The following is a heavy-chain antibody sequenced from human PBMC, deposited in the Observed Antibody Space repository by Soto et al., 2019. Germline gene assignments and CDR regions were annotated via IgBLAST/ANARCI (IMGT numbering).Heavy chain of an antibody. D-gene: IGHD3-10*01. CDR1: GGTFSSYA. CDR2: IIPIFGTA. V-gene: IGHV1-69*13. J-gene: IGHJ6*02. Sequence: SVKVSCKASGGTFSSYAISWVRQAPGQGLEWMGGIIPIFGTANYAQKFQGRVTITADESTSTAYMELSSLRSEDTAVYYCARAPMVRGVIWYYAMDVWGQGTTVT. CDR3: ARAPMVRGVIWYYAMDV.